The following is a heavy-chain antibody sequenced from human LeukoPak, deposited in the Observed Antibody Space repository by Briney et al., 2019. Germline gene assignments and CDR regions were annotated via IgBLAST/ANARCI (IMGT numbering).Heavy chain of an antibody. CDR3: TRARLVGYCTSSSCYGGSYFDY. Sequence: GGSLRLSCAASGFTFGDYAMSWVRQAPGKGLEWVGFIRNKAYAGTTEYAASVKGRFTISRDDSKSIAYLQMNSLKTEDTAVYYCTRARLVGYCTSSSCYGGSYFDYWGQGTLVTVSS. J-gene: IGHJ4*02. CDR1: GFTFGDYA. CDR2: IRNKAYAGTT. V-gene: IGHV3-49*04. D-gene: IGHD2-2*01.